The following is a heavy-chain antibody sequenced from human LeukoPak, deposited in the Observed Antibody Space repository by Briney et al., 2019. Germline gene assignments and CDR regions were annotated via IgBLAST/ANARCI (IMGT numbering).Heavy chain of an antibody. CDR1: GFTFSSYG. Sequence: GGSLRLSCAASGFTFSSYGMSWVRQAPGKGLEWVSLISGSGDKTYYADSVKGRFTISRDNSKNTLYLQVNSLRADDTAVYYCAKDDPNDYKPWIYWGQGTLVIVSS. CDR3: AKDDPNDYKPWIY. CDR2: ISGSGDKT. D-gene: IGHD4-11*01. J-gene: IGHJ4*02. V-gene: IGHV3-23*01.